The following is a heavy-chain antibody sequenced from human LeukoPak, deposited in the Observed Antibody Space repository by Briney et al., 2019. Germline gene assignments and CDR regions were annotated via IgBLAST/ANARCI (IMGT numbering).Heavy chain of an antibody. CDR2: ISCHNGDT. V-gene: IGHV1-18*01. CDR1: GYTFTSNG. CDR3: ARDGGTAGYSSGSDY. J-gene: IGHJ4*02. Sequence: ASVKVSCKASGYTFTSNGITWVRQAPGQGLEWVGWISCHNGDTRYAQNFQGRVTVTKDTSTSTDYMEVRSLRSDDTAVYFCARDGGTAGYSSGSDYWGQGTLVTVSS. D-gene: IGHD5-18*01.